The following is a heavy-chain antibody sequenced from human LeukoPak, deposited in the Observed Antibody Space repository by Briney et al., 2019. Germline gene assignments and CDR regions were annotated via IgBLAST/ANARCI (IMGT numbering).Heavy chain of an antibody. CDR3: ARGRIGTTGVHGFDI. Sequence: GASVKVSCKASGYTFTSYGISWVRQAPGQGLEWMGWISAYSGNTNFAQKLQGRVTMTTDTSTSTALMELRSLRSDDTAVYYCARGRIGTTGVHGFDIWGRGTMVTVSS. D-gene: IGHD1-1*01. CDR1: GYTFTSYG. J-gene: IGHJ3*02. CDR2: ISAYSGNT. V-gene: IGHV1-18*01.